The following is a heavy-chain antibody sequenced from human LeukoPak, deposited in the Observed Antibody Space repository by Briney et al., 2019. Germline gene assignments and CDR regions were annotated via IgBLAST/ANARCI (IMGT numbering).Heavy chain of an antibody. V-gene: IGHV1-2*02. J-gene: IGHJ3*02. Sequence: ASVKVSCKASGYTFTGYYMHWVRQAPGQGLEWMGWINPNSGGTNYAQKFQGRVTMTRDTSISTAYMELSRLRSDDTAVYYCASSSSGSYRDAFDIWRQGTMVSVSS. D-gene: IGHD6-19*01. CDR2: INPNSGGT. CDR3: ASSSSGSYRDAFDI. CDR1: GYTFTGYY.